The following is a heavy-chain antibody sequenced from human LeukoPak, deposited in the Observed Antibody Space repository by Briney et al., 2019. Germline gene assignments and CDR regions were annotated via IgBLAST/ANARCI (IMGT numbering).Heavy chain of an antibody. Sequence: SETLSLTCTVSGGSIRSSYYYWGWIRQPPGKGLEWIGSIYDSGSTYYNPSLKSRVTISVDTSKNQFSLKLNSVTAADTAVYYYARGRIAARHFDYWGQGTLVTVSS. CDR3: ARGRIAARHFDY. V-gene: IGHV4-39*01. J-gene: IGHJ4*02. CDR2: IYDSGST. CDR1: GGSIRSSYYY. D-gene: IGHD6-6*01.